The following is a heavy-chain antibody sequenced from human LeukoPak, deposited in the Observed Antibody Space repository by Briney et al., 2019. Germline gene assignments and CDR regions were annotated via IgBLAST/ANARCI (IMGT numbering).Heavy chain of an antibody. V-gene: IGHV4-4*02. Sequence: SETLSLTCAVSGGSISSSNWWSWVRQPPGKGLEWIGEIYHSGSTNYNPSLKSRVTISVDTSKNQFSLKLRALSAADTAVYFCARQGSISAFDFWGRGTLVTVSS. D-gene: IGHD2-21*01. J-gene: IGHJ4*02. CDR1: GGSISSSNW. CDR2: IYHSGST. CDR3: ARQGSISAFDF.